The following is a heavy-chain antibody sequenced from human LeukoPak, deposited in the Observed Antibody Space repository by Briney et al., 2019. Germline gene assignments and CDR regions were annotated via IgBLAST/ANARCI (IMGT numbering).Heavy chain of an antibody. V-gene: IGHV4-59*08. CDR3: ARLLRPGGRKGDAFDI. CDR2: FYDSGEF. J-gene: IGHJ3*02. CDR1: GGSISGHH. Sequence: PSQTLSLTCTVSGGSISGHHWTWIRQPPGTGLEGIGYFYDSGEFNYNPSLKSRVTIWMDMSNNQSPLPMSSVTAADTAMYYCARLLRPGGRKGDAFDIWGQGTLVTVSS. D-gene: IGHD1-26*01.